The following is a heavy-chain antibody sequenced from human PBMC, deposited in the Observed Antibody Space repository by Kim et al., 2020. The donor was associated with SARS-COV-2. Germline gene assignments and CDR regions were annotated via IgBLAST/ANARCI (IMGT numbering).Heavy chain of an antibody. J-gene: IGHJ3*02. D-gene: IGHD3-3*01. CDR1: GFTFSDYY. CDR2: ISSSSSYT. Sequence: GGSLRLSCAASGFTFSDYYMSWIRQAPGKGLEWVSYISSSSSYTNYADSVKGRFTISRDNAKNSLYLQMNSLRAEDTAVYYCARERLITIFGVVINDAFDIWGQGTMVTVSS. CDR3: ARERLITIFGVVINDAFDI. V-gene: IGHV3-11*05.